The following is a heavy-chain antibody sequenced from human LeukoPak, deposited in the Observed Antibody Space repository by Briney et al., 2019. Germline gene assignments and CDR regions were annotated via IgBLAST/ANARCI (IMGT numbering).Heavy chain of an antibody. V-gene: IGHV3-48*03. D-gene: IGHD2-2*01. J-gene: IGHJ4*02. CDR2: ISSSGSTI. CDR1: GFTFSSYA. Sequence: PGGSLRLSCAASGFTFSSYAMSWVRQAPGKGLEWVSYISSSGSTIYYADSVKGRFTISRDNAKNSLYLQMNSLRAEDTAVYYCARAYCSSTSCYPPNYWGQGTLVTVSS. CDR3: ARAYCSSTSCYPPNY.